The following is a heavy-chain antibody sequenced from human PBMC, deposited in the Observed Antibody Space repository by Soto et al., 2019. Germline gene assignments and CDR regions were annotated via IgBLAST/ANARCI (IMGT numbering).Heavy chain of an antibody. CDR2: ISGSGGST. D-gene: IGHD3-9*01. V-gene: IGHV3-23*01. J-gene: IGHJ4*02. Sequence: EVQPLESGGGLVQPGGSLRLSCAASGFTFSSYAMSWVRQAPGKGLEWVSAISGSGGSTYYADSVKGRFTISRDNSKNTLYLQMNSLRAEDTAVYYCAKSTPNPYFDWSRFDYWGQGTLVTVSS. CDR3: AKSTPNPYFDWSRFDY. CDR1: GFTFSSYA.